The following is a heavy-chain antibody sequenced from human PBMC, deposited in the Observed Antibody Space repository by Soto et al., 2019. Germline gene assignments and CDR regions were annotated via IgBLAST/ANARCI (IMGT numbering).Heavy chain of an antibody. CDR2: ISSSSSTI. CDR1: GFTFSSYS. J-gene: IGHJ6*02. D-gene: IGHD3-3*01. V-gene: IGHV3-48*02. CDR3: ARDERITIFGVVMPYGMDV. Sequence: GGSLRLSCAASGFTFSSYSMNWVRQAPGKGLEWVSYISSSSSTIYYADSVKGRFTISRDNAKNSLYLQMNSLRDEDTAVYYCARDERITIFGVVMPYGMDVWGQGTTVTVSS.